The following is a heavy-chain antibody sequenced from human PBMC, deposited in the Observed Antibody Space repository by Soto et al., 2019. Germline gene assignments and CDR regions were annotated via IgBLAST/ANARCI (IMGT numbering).Heavy chain of an antibody. CDR3: ARDKYYYDSSGYPYYYGMDV. CDR2: IYYSGST. V-gene: IGHV4-30-4*01. CDR1: GGSISSGDYY. D-gene: IGHD3-22*01. J-gene: IGHJ6*02. Sequence: QVQLQESGPGLVKPSQTLSLTCTVSGGSISSGDYYWRWIRQPPGKGVEWIGYIYYSGSTYYNPSLKSRVTISVDTSKNQFSLKLSSVTAADTAVYYCARDKYYYDSSGYPYYYGMDVWGQGTTVTVSS.